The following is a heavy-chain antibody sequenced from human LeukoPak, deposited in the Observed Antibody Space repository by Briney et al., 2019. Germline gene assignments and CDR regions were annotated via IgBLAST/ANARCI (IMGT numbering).Heavy chain of an antibody. Sequence: GGSLRLSCAASGFTFSSYAMSWVRQAPGKGLEWVSAISGSGGSTYYADSVKGRFTISRDNSKNTLYLQMNSLRAEDTAVYYCAKGQGGRYYGSGSYFDLGGRGTLVTVSS. J-gene: IGHJ2*01. CDR3: AKGQGGRYYGSGSYFDL. CDR2: ISGSGGST. CDR1: GFTFSSYA. D-gene: IGHD3-10*01. V-gene: IGHV3-23*01.